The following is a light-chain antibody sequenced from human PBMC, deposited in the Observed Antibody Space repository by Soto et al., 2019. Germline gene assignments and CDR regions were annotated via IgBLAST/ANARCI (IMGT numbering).Light chain of an antibody. CDR3: QQRSNWVYT. J-gene: IGKJ2*01. CDR2: DAS. CDR1: PSVSSY. Sequence: EIVLPQSPATLSLSPGERATLSCRASPSVSSYLAWYQQKPGQAPRLLIYDASNRATGIPARFSGSGSGTDFTLTISSLEPEDFAVYYCQQRSNWVYTFGQGTKLEIK. V-gene: IGKV3-11*01.